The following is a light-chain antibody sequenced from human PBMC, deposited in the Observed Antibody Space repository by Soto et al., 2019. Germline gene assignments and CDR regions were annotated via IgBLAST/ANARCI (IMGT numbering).Light chain of an antibody. V-gene: IGLV2-14*01. Sequence: SNRPSGVSSRFSGSKSGNTASLTISGLQAEDEADYYCGSYTGSIYVFGTGTKVTVL. CDR2: S. J-gene: IGLJ1*01. CDR3: GSYTGSIYV.